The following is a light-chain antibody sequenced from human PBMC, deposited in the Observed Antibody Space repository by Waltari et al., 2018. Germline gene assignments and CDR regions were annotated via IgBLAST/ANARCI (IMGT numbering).Light chain of an antibody. V-gene: IGLV1-40*01. CDR2: RSD. CDR1: YSNIGPRE. Sequence: QSKLTQPPSGSGAPGQTCTTPGTGAYSNIGPREANRYLQLPVAAPRCLIYRSDSRTSGVPDRFSGSKSGTSASLAISGLQAEDEADYYCQSYDISLNGYVFGTGTRVTVL. CDR3: QSYDISLNGYV. J-gene: IGLJ1*01.